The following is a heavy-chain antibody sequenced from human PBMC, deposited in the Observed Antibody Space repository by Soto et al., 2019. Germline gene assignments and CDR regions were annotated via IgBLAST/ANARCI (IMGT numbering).Heavy chain of an antibody. Sequence: ASVKVSCKASGYTFTSYAMHWVRQAPGQRLEWMGWINAGNGNTKYSQKFQGRVTITRDTSASTAYMELSSLRSEDTAVYYCARADKGGIQLWLLEWELTAFDYWGQGTLVTVSS. D-gene: IGHD5-18*01. V-gene: IGHV1-3*01. CDR2: INAGNGNT. CDR3: ARADKGGIQLWLLEWELTAFDY. J-gene: IGHJ4*02. CDR1: GYTFTSYA.